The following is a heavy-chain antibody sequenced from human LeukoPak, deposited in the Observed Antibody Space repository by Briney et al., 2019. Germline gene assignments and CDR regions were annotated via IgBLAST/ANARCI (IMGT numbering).Heavy chain of an antibody. CDR3: ARAVLRYFDWLD. V-gene: IGHV4-34*01. CDR2: INHSGST. D-gene: IGHD3-9*01. Sequence: SETLSLTCAVYGGSFSGYYWSWIRQPPGKGLEWIGEINHSGSTNYNPSLKSRVTISVDTSKNQFSLKLSSVTAADTAVYYCARAVLRYFDWLDWGQGTLVTVSS. J-gene: IGHJ4*02. CDR1: GGSFSGYY.